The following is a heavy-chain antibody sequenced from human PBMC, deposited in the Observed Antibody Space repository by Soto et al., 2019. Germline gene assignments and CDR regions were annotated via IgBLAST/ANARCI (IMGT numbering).Heavy chain of an antibody. D-gene: IGHD6-13*01. Sequence: PSETLSLTCTVSGGSISRSSNYWGWMRQPPGRGLEWIGSIYYSGSTYYKPSLKSRVTISLDTSKNQFSLKLTSVTAADTALYYCARHYYIAAAEYYYGIDVWGQGTTVTVSS. CDR1: GGSISRSSNY. CDR3: ARHYYIAAAEYYYGIDV. J-gene: IGHJ6*02. CDR2: IYYSGST. V-gene: IGHV4-39*01.